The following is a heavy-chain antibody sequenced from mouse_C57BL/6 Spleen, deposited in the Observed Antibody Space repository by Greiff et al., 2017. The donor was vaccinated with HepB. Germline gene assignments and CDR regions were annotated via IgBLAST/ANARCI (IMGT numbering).Heavy chain of an antibody. CDR2: ISSGSSTI. Sequence: DVMLVESGGGLVKPGGSLTLSCAASGFTFSDYGMHWVRQAPEKGLEWVAYISSGSSTIYYADTVKGRFTISRDNAKNTLFLQMTSLRSEDTAMYYCARAYYSNFWFAYWGQGTLVTVSA. V-gene: IGHV5-17*01. D-gene: IGHD2-5*01. CDR3: ARAYYSNFWFAY. CDR1: GFTFSDYG. J-gene: IGHJ3*01.